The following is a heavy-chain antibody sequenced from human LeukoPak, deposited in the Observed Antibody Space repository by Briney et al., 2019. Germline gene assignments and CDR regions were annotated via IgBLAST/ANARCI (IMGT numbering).Heavy chain of an antibody. V-gene: IGHV3-21*01. CDR2: ISSSSSYI. CDR3: ARDKAAAAGVDY. CDR1: GFTFSSYS. J-gene: IGHJ4*02. D-gene: IGHD6-13*01. Sequence: PGGSLRLSCAASGFTFSSYSMNWVRQAPGKGLEWVSSISSSSSYIYYADSVKGRFTISRDNAKNSLYLQMNSLRAEDTAVYYWARDKAAAAGVDYWGQGTLVNVFS.